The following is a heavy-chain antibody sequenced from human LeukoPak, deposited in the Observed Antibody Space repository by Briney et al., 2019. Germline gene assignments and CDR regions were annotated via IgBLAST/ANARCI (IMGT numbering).Heavy chain of an antibody. V-gene: IGHV1-2*02. CDR2: INPISGGT. Sequence: ASVKVSCKASRYTFTGYYMNWVRQAPGLGLEWMGWINPISGGTNYAQKFQGRVTMTRDTSISTAYMELSRLRSDDTAVYYCARAGGIAAAGGPGYYYYYYMDVWGKGTTVTISS. D-gene: IGHD6-13*01. J-gene: IGHJ6*03. CDR1: RYTFTGYY. CDR3: ARAGGIAAAGGPGYYYYYYMDV.